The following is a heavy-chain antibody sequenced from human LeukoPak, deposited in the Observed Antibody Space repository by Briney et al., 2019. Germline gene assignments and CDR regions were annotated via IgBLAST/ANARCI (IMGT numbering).Heavy chain of an antibody. J-gene: IGHJ5*02. CDR1: GGSISSYY. D-gene: IGHD3-10*01. CDR3: ARAGLLWFGGESWFAP. CDR2: IYYSGST. Sequence: SETLSLTCTVSGGSISSYYWSWIRQPPGKGLEWIGYIYYSGSTNYNPSLKSRVTISVDTSKNQFSLKLSSVTAADTAVYYCARAGLLWFGGESWFAPWGQGTLVTVSS. V-gene: IGHV4-59*01.